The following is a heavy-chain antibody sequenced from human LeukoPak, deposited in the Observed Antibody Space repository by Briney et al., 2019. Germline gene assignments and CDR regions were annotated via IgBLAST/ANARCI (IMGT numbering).Heavy chain of an antibody. J-gene: IGHJ4*02. CDR1: GFTFSSYS. D-gene: IGHD6-19*01. Sequence: KPGGSLRLSCAASGFTFSSYSMNWVRQAPGKGLEWVSSISSSSSYIYYADSVKGRFTISRDNAKNSLYLQMNSLRAEDTAVYYCASPLGYSSGWLFDYWGQGTLVTVS. CDR2: ISSSSSYI. CDR3: ASPLGYSSGWLFDY. V-gene: IGHV3-21*01.